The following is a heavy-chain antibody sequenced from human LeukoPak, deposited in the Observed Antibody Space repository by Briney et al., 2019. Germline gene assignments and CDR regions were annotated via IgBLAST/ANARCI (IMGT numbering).Heavy chain of an antibody. D-gene: IGHD3-10*01. CDR3: STRPPPHRGSFDH. Sequence: GGSLRLSCAASGFTFSSYEMNWVRQAPGKGLEWVSYISGGGSPIYYAGSVRGRFTISRDNATNTVYLQMNGLRADDTAVYYCSTRPPPHRGSFDHWGQGTMVTVSS. CDR2: ISGGGSPI. J-gene: IGHJ4*02. V-gene: IGHV3-48*03. CDR1: GFTFSSYE.